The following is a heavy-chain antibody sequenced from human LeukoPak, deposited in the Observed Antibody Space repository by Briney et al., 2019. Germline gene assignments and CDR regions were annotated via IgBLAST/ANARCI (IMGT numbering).Heavy chain of an antibody. CDR2: MNPNSGNT. CDR1: GYTFTSYD. CDR3: ARAGPAYYYMDV. J-gene: IGHJ6*03. Sequence: ASVKVSCKASGYTFTSYDINWMRQATGQGLEWMGWMNPNSGNTGYAQKFQGRVTMTRNTSISTAYMELSSLRSEDTAVYYCARAGPAYYYMDVWGKGTTVTVSS. V-gene: IGHV1-8*01.